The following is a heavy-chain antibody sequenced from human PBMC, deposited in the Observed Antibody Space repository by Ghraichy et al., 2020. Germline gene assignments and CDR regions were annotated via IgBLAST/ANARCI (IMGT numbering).Heavy chain of an antibody. D-gene: IGHD3-10*01. CDR3: ARSLMCRRVITLLFDY. V-gene: IGHV1-8*01. J-gene: IGHJ4*02. CDR2: MNPNRGNT. CDR1: GYTFTSYD. Sequence: ASVKVSCKASGYTFTSYDINWVRQATGQGLEWMGWMNPNRGNTGYAQKFQGRVTMTRNTSISTAYMELSRLRSDDTAVYYCARSLMCRRVITLLFDYWGQGNLVTVSS.